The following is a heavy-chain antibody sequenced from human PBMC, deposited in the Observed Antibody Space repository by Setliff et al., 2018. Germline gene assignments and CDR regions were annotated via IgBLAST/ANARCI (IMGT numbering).Heavy chain of an antibody. V-gene: IGHV1-18*01. J-gene: IGHJ4*02. CDR3: SRLVRYCTTTTCQRASGDDY. D-gene: IGHD2-8*01. Sequence: ASVKVSCKASGYTFSDYGVSWVRQAPGQGLEWIGWISPHTGKAFYAPELQGRVTLTTDTSTTTAYLELRSLTSDDTAVYYCSRLVRYCTTTTCQRASGDDYWGQGTLVTVSS. CDR2: ISPHTGKA. CDR1: GYTFSDYG.